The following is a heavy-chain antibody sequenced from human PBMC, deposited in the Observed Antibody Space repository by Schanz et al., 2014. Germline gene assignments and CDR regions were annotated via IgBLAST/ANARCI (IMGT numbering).Heavy chain of an antibody. CDR1: GFIFDDYG. D-gene: IGHD3-3*01. V-gene: IGHV3-20*04. CDR3: ARGVRIDY. Sequence: VQLVESGGGVVQPGGSLRLSCAASGFIFDDYGMSWVRQVPGKGLEWVSGINWNGGDTSYADSVKGRFTISRDNAKNSLYLQMNSLTAEDTAVYYCARGVRIDYWGQGTLVTVSS. J-gene: IGHJ4*02. CDR2: INWNGGDT.